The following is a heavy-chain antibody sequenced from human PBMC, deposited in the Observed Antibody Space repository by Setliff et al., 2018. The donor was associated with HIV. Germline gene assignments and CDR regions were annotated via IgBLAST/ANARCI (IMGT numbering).Heavy chain of an antibody. J-gene: IGHJ5*02. D-gene: IGHD6-19*01. Sequence: VASVKVSCKPSGYIFTSKHINWVRQATGQGLEWLGWMDPSSAATGYAQKFQGRVTMTRDTSTSTVYMDLSSLRADDTAVYYCVRGYRSAWNSWFDAWGQGTRVTVSS. CDR1: GYIFTSKH. CDR3: VRGYRSAWNSWFDA. V-gene: IGHV1-8*01. CDR2: MDPSSAAT.